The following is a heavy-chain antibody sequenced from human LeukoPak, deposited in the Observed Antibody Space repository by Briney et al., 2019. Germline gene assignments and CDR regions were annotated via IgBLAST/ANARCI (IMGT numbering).Heavy chain of an antibody. CDR1: GDSVSSNSAA. J-gene: IGHJ3*02. Sequence: QTLSLTCAISGDSVSSNSAAWNWIRQSPSRGLEWLGMTYYRSKWYNDYAVSVKSRITINPDTSKNQFSLQLDSVTPEDTAVYYCCHSLSGRTGAFDIWGRGTVVTVSS. V-gene: IGHV6-1*01. CDR3: CHSLSGRTGAFDI. D-gene: IGHD2-21*01. CDR2: TYYRSKWYN.